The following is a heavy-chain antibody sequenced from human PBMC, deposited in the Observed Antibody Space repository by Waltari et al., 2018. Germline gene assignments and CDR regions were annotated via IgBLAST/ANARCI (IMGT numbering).Heavy chain of an antibody. CDR1: GFTVSSNY. J-gene: IGHJ6*02. V-gene: IGHV3-53*01. CDR2: IDSGGST. CDR3: ARAEDMDV. Sequence: EVQLVESGGGLIQPGGSLRLSCAASGFTVSSNYMRWVRQAPGTGLGLVSVIDSGGSTYYADSVKGRFTITRDNSKNTLYIQMNSLRAEDTAVYYCARAEDMDVWGQGTTVTVSS.